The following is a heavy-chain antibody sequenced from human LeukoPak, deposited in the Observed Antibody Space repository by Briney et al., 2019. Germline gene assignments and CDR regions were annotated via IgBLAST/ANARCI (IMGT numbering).Heavy chain of an antibody. Sequence: PSETLSLTCAVSGYSISSGSYYWSWIRQPAGKGLEWIGRIYTSGSTNYNPSLKSRVTISVDTSKNQFSLKLSSVTAADTAVYYCAREEMATMEFDYWGQGTLVTVSS. V-gene: IGHV4-61*02. CDR2: IYTSGST. CDR3: AREEMATMEFDY. J-gene: IGHJ4*02. D-gene: IGHD5-24*01. CDR1: GYSISSGSYY.